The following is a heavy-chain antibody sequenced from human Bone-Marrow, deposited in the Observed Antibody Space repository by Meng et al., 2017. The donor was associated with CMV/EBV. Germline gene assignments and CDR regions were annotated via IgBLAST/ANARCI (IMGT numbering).Heavy chain of an antibody. CDR1: GFTFSSYA. D-gene: IGHD6-13*01. J-gene: IGHJ4*02. V-gene: IGHV3-23*01. CDR2: ISGSGGST. Sequence: GGSLGLSCAASGFTFSSYAMSWVRQAPGKGLEWVSAISGSGGSTYYADSVKGRFTISRDNSKNTLYLQMNSLRAEDTAVYYCAKDSEAMLSGEQQLTHWGQGTLVTVSS. CDR3: AKDSEAMLSGEQQLTH.